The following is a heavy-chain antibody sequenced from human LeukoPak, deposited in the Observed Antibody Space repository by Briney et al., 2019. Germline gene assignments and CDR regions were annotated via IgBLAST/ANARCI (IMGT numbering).Heavy chain of an antibody. J-gene: IGHJ6*02. V-gene: IGHV3-21*01. CDR2: ISSSSSYI. D-gene: IGHD3-10*01. Sequence: GGSLRLSCADSGFTFSSYSMNWVRQAPGKGLEWVSSISSSSSYIYYADSVKGRFTISRDNAKNSLYLQMNNLRAEDTAVYYCARDVILWFGDRYYYYGMDVWGQGTTVTVSS. CDR3: ARDVILWFGDRYYYYGMDV. CDR1: GFTFSSYS.